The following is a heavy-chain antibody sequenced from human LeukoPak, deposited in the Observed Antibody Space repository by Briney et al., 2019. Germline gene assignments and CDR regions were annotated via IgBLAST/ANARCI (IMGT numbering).Heavy chain of an antibody. CDR1: GFTFRTSW. CDR2: IKPDGSKK. J-gene: IGHJ4*02. Sequence: GGSLRLSCGASGFTFRTSWMNWVRHAPGKGLEWVASIKPDGSKKYSVDSVKCRFPISRDNAKNSLYLQMNSLRAEDTAVYYCARDRGYSSFDYWGQGTLVTVSS. D-gene: IGHD6-19*01. CDR3: ARDRGYSSFDY. V-gene: IGHV3-7*01.